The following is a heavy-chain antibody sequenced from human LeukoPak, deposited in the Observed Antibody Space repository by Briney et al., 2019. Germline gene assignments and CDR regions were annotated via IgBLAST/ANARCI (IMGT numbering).Heavy chain of an antibody. V-gene: IGHV1-46*01. CDR2: INPSGGST. CDR3: ARAGYVAMVYAILAVAEYFQH. J-gene: IGHJ1*01. D-gene: IGHD2-8*01. Sequence: ASVKVSCKASGYTFTSYYMHWVRQAPGQGLEWMGLINPSGGSTSYAQKFQGRVTMTRETSTSTVYMELSSLRSEDTAVYYCARAGYVAMVYAILAVAEYFQHWGQGTLVTVSS. CDR1: GYTFTSYY.